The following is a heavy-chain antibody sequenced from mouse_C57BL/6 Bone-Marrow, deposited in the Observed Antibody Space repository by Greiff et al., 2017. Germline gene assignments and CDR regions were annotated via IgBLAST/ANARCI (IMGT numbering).Heavy chain of an antibody. CDR1: GYTFTDYE. CDR3: TRWGNGWFAY. Sequence: QVHVKQSGAELVRPGASVTLSCKASGYTFTDYEMHWVKQTPVHGLEWIGAIDPETGGTAYNQKFKGKAILTADKSSSTAYMELRSLTSEDSAVYYCTRWGNGWFAYWGQGTLVTVSA. D-gene: IGHD2-1*01. CDR2: IDPETGGT. V-gene: IGHV1-15*01. J-gene: IGHJ3*01.